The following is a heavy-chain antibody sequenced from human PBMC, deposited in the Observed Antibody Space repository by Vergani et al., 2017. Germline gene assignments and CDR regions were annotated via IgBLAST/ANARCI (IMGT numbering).Heavy chain of an antibody. D-gene: IGHD1-1*01. CDR1: GFTFSSYS. J-gene: IGHJ6*03. Sequence: QVQLVESGGGLVKPGGSLRLSCAASGFTFSSYSMNWVRQAPGKGLEWVSVISYDGNKKNYADSVKGRFTISRDNSKNTLYLEMNALRAEDTAVYYCARDFLTRVTTLDYYYMGVWGKGTTVTVSS. CDR2: ISYDGNKK. CDR3: ARDFLTRVTTLDYYYMGV. V-gene: IGHV3-30*03.